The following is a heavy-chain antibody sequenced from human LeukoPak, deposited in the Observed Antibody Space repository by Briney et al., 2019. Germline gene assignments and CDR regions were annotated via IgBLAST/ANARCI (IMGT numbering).Heavy chain of an antibody. V-gene: IGHV4-30-4*08. CDR2: IYYSGST. CDR3: ARPICSGGSCHLGAFDI. CDR1: GGSISSGDYY. J-gene: IGHJ3*02. Sequence: SQTLSLTCTVSGGSISSGDYYWSWIRQPSGKGLEWIGYIYYSGSTYYNPSLKSRVTISVDTSKNQLSLKLSSVTAADTAVYYCARPICSGGSCHLGAFDIWGQGTMVTVSS. D-gene: IGHD2-15*01.